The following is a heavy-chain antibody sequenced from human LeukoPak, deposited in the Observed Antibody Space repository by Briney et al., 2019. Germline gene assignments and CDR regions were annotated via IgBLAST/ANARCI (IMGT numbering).Heavy chain of an antibody. CDR1: GGSLSTYY. D-gene: IGHD5-12*01. Sequence: PSETLSLTRTVSGGSLSTYYWSWVRHPPGKGLEWIGYIYHIGSTKYNPSLQNRVNISVDTSQNQSSLTLSSVTAPHTAVYYFARDGYSGSDALWGQGTLVTVSS. CDR3: ARDGYSGSDAL. CDR2: IYHIGST. V-gene: IGHV4-59*12. J-gene: IGHJ4*02.